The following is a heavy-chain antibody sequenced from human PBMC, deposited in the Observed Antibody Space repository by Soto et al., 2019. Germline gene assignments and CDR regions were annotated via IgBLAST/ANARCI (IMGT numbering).Heavy chain of an antibody. CDR1: GGSISSYY. D-gene: IGHD3-3*01. J-gene: IGHJ5*02. Sequence: SETLSLTCTVSGGSISSYYWSWIRQPPGKGLEWIGYIYYSGSTNYNPSLKSRVTISVDTSKNQFSLKLSSVTAADTAVYYCARGRFLEWFNWFDPWGKGTLVTVYS. CDR3: ARGRFLEWFNWFDP. CDR2: IYYSGST. V-gene: IGHV4-59*01.